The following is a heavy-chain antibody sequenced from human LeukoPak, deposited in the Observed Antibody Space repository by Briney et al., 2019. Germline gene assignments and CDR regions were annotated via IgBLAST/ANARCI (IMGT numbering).Heavy chain of an antibody. J-gene: IGHJ6*02. Sequence: SVKVSCKASGGTFSSYAISWVRQTPGQGLEWMGGIIPIFGTANYAQKFQGRVTITADESTSTAYMELSSLRSEDTAVYYCARADIVVVVAATREDYYYGMDVWGQGTTVTVSS. CDR3: ARADIVVVVAATREDYYYGMDV. CDR2: IIPIFGTA. CDR1: GGTFSSYA. V-gene: IGHV1-69*13. D-gene: IGHD2-15*01.